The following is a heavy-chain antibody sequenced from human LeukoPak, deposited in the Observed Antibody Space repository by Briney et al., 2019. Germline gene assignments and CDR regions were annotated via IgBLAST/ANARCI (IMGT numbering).Heavy chain of an antibody. CDR2: INPNSGGT. CDR3: ARAIADYDFWSGYHFDY. CDR1: GYTFTGYY. V-gene: IGHV1-2*02. J-gene: IGHJ4*02. D-gene: IGHD3-3*01. Sequence: ASVKVSCKASGYTFTGYYMHWVRPAPGQGLEWMGWINPNSGGTNYAQKFQGRVTMTRDTSISTAYMELSRLRSDDTAVYYCARAIADYDFWSGYHFDYWGQGTLVTVSS.